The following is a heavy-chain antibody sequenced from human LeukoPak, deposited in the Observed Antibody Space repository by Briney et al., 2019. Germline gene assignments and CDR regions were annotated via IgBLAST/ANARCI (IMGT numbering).Heavy chain of an antibody. CDR2: ISGSSGST. J-gene: IGHJ4*02. D-gene: IGHD6-13*01. CDR1: GFTFSSYA. V-gene: IGHV3-23*01. Sequence: GGSLRLSCTASGFTFSSYAMSWVRQAPGKGLEWVSAISGSSGSTYYTDSVKGRFTISRDNSKNTLYLQMSSLRAEDTAIYYCAKSAYSSSCSSFDYWGQGALVTVSS. CDR3: AKSAYSSSCSSFDY.